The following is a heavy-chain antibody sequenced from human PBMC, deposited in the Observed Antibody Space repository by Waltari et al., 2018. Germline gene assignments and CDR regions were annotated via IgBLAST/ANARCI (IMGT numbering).Heavy chain of an antibody. Sequence: QLQLQESGPGLVKPSETLSLTCTVSGGSISSSSYYWGWIRQPPGKGLEWIGSIYYSGSTYYNPSLMSRVTISVDTSKNQFSLKLSSVTAADTAVYYCARLWELLGYFQHWGQGTLVTVSS. J-gene: IGHJ1*01. D-gene: IGHD1-26*01. V-gene: IGHV4-39*01. CDR1: GGSISSSSYY. CDR3: ARLWELLGYFQH. CDR2: IYYSGST.